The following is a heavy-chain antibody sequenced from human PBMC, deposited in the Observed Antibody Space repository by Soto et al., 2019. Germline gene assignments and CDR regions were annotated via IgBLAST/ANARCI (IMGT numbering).Heavy chain of an antibody. V-gene: IGHV3-30-3*01. CDR1: GFTFSSYA. J-gene: IGHJ4*02. CDR3: ARDGGGMFTVTTGDY. CDR2: ISYDGSNK. D-gene: IGHD4-17*01. Sequence: QVQLVESGGGVVQPGRSLRLSCAASGFTFSSYAMHWVRQAPGKGLEWVAVISYDGSNKYYADSVKGRFTISRDNSKNTLYLQMNSLRAEDTAVYSCARDGGGMFTVTTGDYWGQGTLVTVSS.